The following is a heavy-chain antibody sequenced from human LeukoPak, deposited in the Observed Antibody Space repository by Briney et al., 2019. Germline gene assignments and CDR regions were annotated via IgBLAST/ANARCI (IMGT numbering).Heavy chain of an antibody. Sequence: GGSLRLSCTASGFTFSTYGMHWVRQAPGKGLEWVTLISYDGSTKYYSDSVKGRFTLSRDNSKNTLYLQMNSLRAEDTALYYCARALYSADAFDIWGQGTMVTVSS. CDR1: GFTFSTYG. D-gene: IGHD2-21*01. CDR2: ISYDGSTK. V-gene: IGHV3-30*03. CDR3: ARALYSADAFDI. J-gene: IGHJ3*02.